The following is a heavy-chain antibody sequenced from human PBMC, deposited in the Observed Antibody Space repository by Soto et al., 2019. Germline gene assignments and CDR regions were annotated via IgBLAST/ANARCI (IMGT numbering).Heavy chain of an antibody. J-gene: IGHJ6*02. D-gene: IGHD1-26*01. Sequence: PSETLSLTCTVSGGSISGYCWSWIRQPAGKGLEWIGRIYSSGSTNYNPSLNSRITMSVDTSKNQFSLKLSSVTAADTAVYYCARDRSGSQYGMGVWGQGTTVTVSS. CDR3: ARDRSGSQYGMGV. CDR1: GGSISGYC. V-gene: IGHV4-4*07. CDR2: IYSSGST.